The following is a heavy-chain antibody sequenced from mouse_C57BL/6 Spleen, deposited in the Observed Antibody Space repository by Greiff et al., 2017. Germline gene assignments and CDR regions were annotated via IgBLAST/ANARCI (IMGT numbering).Heavy chain of an antibody. CDR1: GYTFTTYP. CDR3: ARRYYGSSYGYWYFDV. J-gene: IGHJ1*03. CDR2: FHPYNDDT. Sequence: QVQLQQSWAELVKPGASVKMSCKASGYTFTTYPIEWMKQNHGKSLEWIGNFHPYNDDTKYNEKFKGKATLTVEKSSSTVYLELSRLTSDDSAVYYCARRYYGSSYGYWYFDVWGTGTTVTVSS. V-gene: IGHV1-47*01. D-gene: IGHD1-1*01.